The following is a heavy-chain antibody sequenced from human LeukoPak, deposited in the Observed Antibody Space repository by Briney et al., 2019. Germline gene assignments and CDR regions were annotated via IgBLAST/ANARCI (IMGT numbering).Heavy chain of an antibody. J-gene: IGHJ5*01. V-gene: IGHV3-33*06. D-gene: IGHD4-11*01. CDR2: IWHDGSSQ. CDR1: GFTFDHYG. Sequence: GGSLRLSCVASGFTFDHYGMHWVRQAPGKGLEWVAVIWHDGSSQYYADSVKGRFTISRHNSMNTLYLQMSSLRAEDTAVYYCAKDAQRGFDYSNSLESWGQGTLVTVSS. CDR3: AKDAQRGFDYSNSLES.